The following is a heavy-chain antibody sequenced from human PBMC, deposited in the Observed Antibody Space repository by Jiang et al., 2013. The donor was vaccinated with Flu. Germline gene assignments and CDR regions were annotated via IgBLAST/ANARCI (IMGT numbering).Heavy chain of an antibody. D-gene: IGHD3-16*01. V-gene: IGHV7-4-1*02. Sequence: VRQAPGQGLEWMGWINTNTGNPTYAQGFTGRFVFSLDTSVSTAYLQISSLKAEDTAVYYCARVLGESTGRFDYWGQGTLVTVSS. J-gene: IGHJ4*02. CDR2: INTNTGNP. CDR3: ARVLGESTGRFDY.